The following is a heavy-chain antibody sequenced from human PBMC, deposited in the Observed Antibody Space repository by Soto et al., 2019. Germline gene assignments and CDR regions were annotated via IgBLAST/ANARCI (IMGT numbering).Heavy chain of an antibody. CDR1: GFTFSNYW. CDR2: IKQSGVKK. CDR3: ARVVACSSGSCYATPFFDH. Sequence: EAQLVESGGGLVQPGGSLRLSCECTGFTFSNYWMTWVRQAPGKGLEWVAHIKQSGVKKYYVDSVKGRFTISRDNAKTSLFLDMNGLRVDDSAVYYCARVVACSSGSCYATPFFDHWGQGALVTVSS. V-gene: IGHV3-7*01. D-gene: IGHD2-15*01. J-gene: IGHJ4*02.